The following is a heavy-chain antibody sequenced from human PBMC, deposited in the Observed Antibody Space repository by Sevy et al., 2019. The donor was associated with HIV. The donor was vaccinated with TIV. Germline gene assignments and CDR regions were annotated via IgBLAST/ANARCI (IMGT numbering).Heavy chain of an antibody. V-gene: IGHV3-64*01. J-gene: IGHJ6*02. D-gene: IGHD3-22*01. CDR3: ARKYHDTSGYPRYSMDV. Sequence: GGSLRLSCAASGFTFSTYAMYWVRQAPGKGLEYVSAISGGGGNTYYGTSVTGRFTVSRDNAKNTLYLQMGSLRAEDMAVYFCARKYHDTSGYPRYSMDVWGQGTTVIVSS. CDR1: GFTFSTYA. CDR2: ISGGGGNT.